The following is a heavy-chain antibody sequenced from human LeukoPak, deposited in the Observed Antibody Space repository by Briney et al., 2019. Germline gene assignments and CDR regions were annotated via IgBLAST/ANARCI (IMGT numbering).Heavy chain of an antibody. Sequence: GGSLRLSCAASGFTFSSYAMHWVRQAPGKGLEWVAVISYDGSNKYYADSVKGRFTISRDNSKNTLYLQMISLRAEDTAVYYCARDIVVVPAAPGYWGQGTLVTVSS. CDR1: GFTFSSYA. V-gene: IGHV3-30-3*01. CDR2: ISYDGSNK. CDR3: ARDIVVVPAAPGY. J-gene: IGHJ4*02. D-gene: IGHD2-2*01.